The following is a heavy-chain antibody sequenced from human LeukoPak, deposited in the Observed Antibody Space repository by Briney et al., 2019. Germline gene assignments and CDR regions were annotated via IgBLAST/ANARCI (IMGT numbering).Heavy chain of an antibody. CDR3: ARVGGFYYDSSSYWVEYFHR. V-gene: IGHV4-39*07. Sequence: SETLSLTCTVSGGSISSSSYYWGWIRQPPGKGLEWIGSIYYSGSTYYNPSLKSRVTISVDTSKNQFSLKLSSVTAADTAVYYCARVGGFYYDSSSYWVEYFHRWGQGTVVIVSS. CDR2: IYYSGST. D-gene: IGHD3-22*01. CDR1: GGSISSSSYY. J-gene: IGHJ3*01.